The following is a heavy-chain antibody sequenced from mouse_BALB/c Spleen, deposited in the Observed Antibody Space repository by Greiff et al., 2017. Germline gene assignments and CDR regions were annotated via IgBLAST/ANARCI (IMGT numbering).Heavy chain of an antibody. CDR1: GYTFTSYW. V-gene: IGHV1S81*02. CDR2: INPSNGRT. Sequence: QVQLKQPGAELVKPGASVKLSCKASGYTFTSYWMHWVKQRPGQGLEWIGEINPSNGRTNYNEKFKSKATLTVDKSSSTAYMQLSSLTSEDSAVYYCARPYGNSIAFFDVWGAGTTVTVSS. J-gene: IGHJ1*01. CDR3: ARPYGNSIAFFDV. D-gene: IGHD2-1*01.